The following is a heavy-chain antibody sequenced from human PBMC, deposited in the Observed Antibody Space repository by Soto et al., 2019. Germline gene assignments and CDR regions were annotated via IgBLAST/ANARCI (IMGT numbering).Heavy chain of an antibody. CDR1: GGSISNY. V-gene: IGHV4-59*01. J-gene: IGHJ3*02. CDR3: ARVWGGAFDI. CDR2: IYYSGST. D-gene: IGHD3-10*01. Sequence: PSETLSLTCTVSGGSISNYWSWIRQPPGKGLEWIGYIYYSGSTNYNPSLKSRVTISVDTSKNQFSLKLSSVTAADTAVYYCARVWGGAFDIWGEGTMVTVSS.